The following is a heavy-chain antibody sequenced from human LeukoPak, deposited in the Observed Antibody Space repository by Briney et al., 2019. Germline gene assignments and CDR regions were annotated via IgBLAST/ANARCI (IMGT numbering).Heavy chain of an antibody. D-gene: IGHD3-22*01. Sequence: ASVKVSCKASGFTFTSSAMQWVRQARGQRLEWIGWIVVGSGNTNYAQKFQERVTITRDMSTSTAYMELRSLRSEDTAVYYCAAAPRGGSGYYNFDYWGQGTLVTVSS. CDR3: AAAPRGGSGYYNFDY. V-gene: IGHV1-58*02. CDR1: GFTFTSSA. J-gene: IGHJ4*02. CDR2: IVVGSGNT.